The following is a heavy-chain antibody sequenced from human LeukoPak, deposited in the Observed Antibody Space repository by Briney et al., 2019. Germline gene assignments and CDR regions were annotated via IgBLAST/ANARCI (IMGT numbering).Heavy chain of an antibody. Sequence: SETLSLXCAVYGGSFSGYYWSWIRQPPGKGLEWIGEINHSGSTNYNPSLKSRVTISVDTSKNQFSLKPSSVTAADTAVYYCARRKANYDYVWGSYRYPFYFDYWGQGTLVTVSS. V-gene: IGHV4-34*01. CDR1: GGSFSGYY. J-gene: IGHJ4*02. CDR3: ARRKANYDYVWGSYRYPFYFDY. CDR2: INHSGST. D-gene: IGHD3-16*02.